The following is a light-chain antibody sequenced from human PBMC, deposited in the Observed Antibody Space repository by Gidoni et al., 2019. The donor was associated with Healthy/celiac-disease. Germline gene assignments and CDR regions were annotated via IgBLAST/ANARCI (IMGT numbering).Light chain of an antibody. CDR1: QDISNF. V-gene: IGKV1-33*01. J-gene: IGKJ1*01. CDR2: DAS. CDR3: QQYDSLPWT. Sequence: DIQMTQSPSSLSASVGDRVTITCQASQDISNFLNWYQQKPGKVPKLLIYDASNLETGVPSRFSGSGSGTVFTFTISSLQPEDIATYYCQQYDSLPWTFGQGTKVEIK.